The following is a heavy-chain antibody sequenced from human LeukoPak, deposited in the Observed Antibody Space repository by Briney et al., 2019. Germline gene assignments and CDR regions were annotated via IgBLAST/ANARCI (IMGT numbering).Heavy chain of an antibody. CDR3: ARGLWFGEFFFDC. V-gene: IGHV4-61*02. D-gene: IGHD3-10*01. CDR1: GGSISSGSYY. J-gene: IGHJ4*02. Sequence: SETLSLTCTVSGGSISSGSYYWSWIRQPAGKGLEWIGRIYTSGSTNYNPSLKSRVTISVDTSKNQFSLKLSSVTAADTAVFYCARGLWFGEFFFDCWGQGTLVTVSS. CDR2: IYTSGST.